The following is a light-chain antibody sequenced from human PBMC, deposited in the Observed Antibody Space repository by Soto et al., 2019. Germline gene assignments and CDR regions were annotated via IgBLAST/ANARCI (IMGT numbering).Light chain of an antibody. V-gene: IGKV4-1*01. CDR2: LSS. J-gene: IGKJ2*01. CDR1: QSVLYSSNNKNL. Sequence: DIVMTHSPDSLALSLGESASINCKSSQSVLYSSNNKNLIDWYQQKPGQPPKLLLYLSSTRESGVPDRFSGSGSGTDFTLTISGLQAEDVAVYYCQQYYSPPRYTFGQGTKLEI. CDR3: QQYYSPPRYT.